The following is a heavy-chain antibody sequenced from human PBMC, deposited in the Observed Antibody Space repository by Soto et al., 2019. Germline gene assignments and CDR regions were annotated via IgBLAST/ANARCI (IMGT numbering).Heavy chain of an antibody. CDR2: IERDDDDK. Sequence: SGPTLVNPTETLTLTCTFSGFSLTSPGMCVSWIRQSPGKALEWLALIERDDDDKYYSTSLKTRLTISKDTRKNQVVLTMANMEPADTATYYCARSIRGPRSFKGMDVWGQGTTVTVSS. CDR3: ARSIRGPRSFKGMDV. J-gene: IGHJ6*02. V-gene: IGHV2-70*13. CDR1: GFSLTSPGMC. D-gene: IGHD1-20*01.